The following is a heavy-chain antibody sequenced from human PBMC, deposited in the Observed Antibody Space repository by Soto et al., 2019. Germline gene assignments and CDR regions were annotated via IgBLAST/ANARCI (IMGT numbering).Heavy chain of an antibody. J-gene: IGHJ4*02. Sequence: QITLKESGPTLVKPTQTLTLTCTFSGFSLSSTRMAVGWIRQPPGKALEWLALIYWDDDKRYSPFLKSRLTIPKDTPXNQVVLTMSNMDPVDTARYYCAHIVVAGLGYYFDYWGQGTLVTVSS. V-gene: IGHV2-5*02. D-gene: IGHD6-19*01. CDR3: AHIVVAGLGYYFDY. CDR1: GFSLSSTRMA. CDR2: IYWDDDK.